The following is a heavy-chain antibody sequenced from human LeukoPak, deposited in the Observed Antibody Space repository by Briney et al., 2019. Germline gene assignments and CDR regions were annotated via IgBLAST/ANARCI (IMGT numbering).Heavy chain of an antibody. D-gene: IGHD5-12*01. CDR3: AKHSRSGDSGYGNAFDI. CDR2: LYYSGST. J-gene: IGHJ3*02. CDR1: GGSISSSSNY. V-gene: IGHV4-39*01. Sequence: SETLSLTCTVSGGSISSSSNYWDWVRQPPGKGLEWIASLYYSGSTYYNPSLKSRVTISVDASKNHFSLKLSSVTAADTAVYYCAKHSRSGDSGYGNAFDIWGQGTMVTVSS.